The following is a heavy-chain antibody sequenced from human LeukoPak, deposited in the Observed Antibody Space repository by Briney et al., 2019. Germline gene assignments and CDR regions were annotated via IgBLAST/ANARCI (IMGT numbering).Heavy chain of an antibody. CDR3: ARDLEVRGTMDV. Sequence: GASVTVSCKVSGYTLTELSMHWVRQAPGKGLEWMGGFDPEDGETIYAQKFQGRVTMTEDTSTDTAYMELSSLRSEDTAVYYCARDLEVRGTMDVWGKGTTVTVSS. D-gene: IGHD3-10*01. J-gene: IGHJ6*04. CDR1: GYTLTELS. CDR2: FDPEDGET. V-gene: IGHV1-24*01.